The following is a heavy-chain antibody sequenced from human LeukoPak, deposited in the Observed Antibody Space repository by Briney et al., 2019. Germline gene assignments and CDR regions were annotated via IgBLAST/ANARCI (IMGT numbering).Heavy chain of an antibody. Sequence: PGKSLRLSCAASGFTFEDYAMHWVRQAPGKGLEWVSSITWNNDKIAYTDSVKGRFTISRDNARSSLYLQMNSLRPEDTALYYCTKDLFERLTPYTAFDIWGQGTMVSVSS. D-gene: IGHD3-9*01. J-gene: IGHJ3*02. CDR2: ITWNNDKI. CDR3: TKDLFERLTPYTAFDI. CDR1: GFTFEDYA. V-gene: IGHV3-9*01.